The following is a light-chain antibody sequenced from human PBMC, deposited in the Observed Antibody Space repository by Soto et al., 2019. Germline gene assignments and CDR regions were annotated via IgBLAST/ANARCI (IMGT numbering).Light chain of an antibody. CDR2: AAS. CDR1: QRISNS. V-gene: IGKV1-39*01. J-gene: IGKJ2*01. Sequence: DIQMTQSPSSLSASVGDRVTITCRASQRISNSLNWYQQKPGKAPDLLIYAASNLQSGVPSRFSGSGSGTDFTLPISSMQPEDFATYYCQQSYSSPQMYSFGQGPKLEIK. CDR3: QQSYSSPQMYS.